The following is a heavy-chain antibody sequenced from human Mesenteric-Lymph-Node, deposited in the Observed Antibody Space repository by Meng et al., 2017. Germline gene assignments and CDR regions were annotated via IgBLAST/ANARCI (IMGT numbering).Heavy chain of an antibody. CDR2: IWYDGSNK. Sequence: GSLKISCAASGFTFSSYGMHWVRQAPGKGLEWVAVIWYDGSNKYYGDSVKGRFTISRDNSKNTLYLQMNSLRAEDTAVYYCARGTYYGSGIYFYYGMDVWGQGTTVTVSS. CDR3: ARGTYYGSGIYFYYGMDV. CDR1: GFTFSSYG. D-gene: IGHD3-10*01. V-gene: IGHV3-33*01. J-gene: IGHJ6*02.